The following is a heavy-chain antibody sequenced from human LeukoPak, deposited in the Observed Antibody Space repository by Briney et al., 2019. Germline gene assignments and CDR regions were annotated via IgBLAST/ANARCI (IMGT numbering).Heavy chain of an antibody. Sequence: SETLSLTCSVSDGSINSYYWNWIRRPPGKGLEWIGYIYYNGNTNYSPSLKSRVTMSVDTSKNLFSLKVSSVTAADTAVYYCARGRSDYYGMDVWGQGTTVTVSS. V-gene: IGHV4-59*01. CDR2: IYYNGNT. J-gene: IGHJ6*02. D-gene: IGHD1-26*01. CDR1: DGSINSYY. CDR3: ARGRSDYYGMDV.